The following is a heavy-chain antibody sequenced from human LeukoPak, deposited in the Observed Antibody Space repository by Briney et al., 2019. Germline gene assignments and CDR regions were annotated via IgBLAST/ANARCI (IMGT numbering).Heavy chain of an antibody. CDR2: ITSSGDNI. CDR1: GFIFSSYP. V-gene: IGHV3-23*01. Sequence: PGGSLRLSCAASGFIFSSYPMSWVRQAPGKGLEWVSAITSSGDNIYYAASVQGRFIISRDNSKNTLFLQMNTLRAEDTAIYYCAKENPVGGTNYFDYWGQGTLVTVSS. CDR3: AKENPVGGTNYFDY. J-gene: IGHJ4*02. D-gene: IGHD1-26*01.